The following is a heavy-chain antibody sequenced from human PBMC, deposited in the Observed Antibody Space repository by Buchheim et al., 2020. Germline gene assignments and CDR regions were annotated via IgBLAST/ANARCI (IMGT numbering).Heavy chain of an antibody. J-gene: IGHJ5*02. CDR3: VRDSQGLHSDFWSGYFDL. D-gene: IGHD3-3*01. Sequence: EVQLVESGGGLVKPGGSLRLSCAAAGFTLSSYNINWVRQAPGKGLEWVSSISTSSRFIYYADSVQGRVTISRDNANNSLYLEMNSLRAEDTAVYYCVRDSQGLHSDFWSGYFDLWGQGT. CDR2: ISTSSRFI. V-gene: IGHV3-21*01. CDR1: GFTLSSYN.